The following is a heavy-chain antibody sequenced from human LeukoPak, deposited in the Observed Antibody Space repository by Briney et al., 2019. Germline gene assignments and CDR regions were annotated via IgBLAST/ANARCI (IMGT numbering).Heavy chain of an antibody. V-gene: IGHV1-18*01. D-gene: IGHD6-19*01. CDR3: ARVGSGWSIEY. CDR1: GYTFINYV. J-gene: IGHJ4*02. CDR2: ISACNGNT. Sequence: ASLKVSCKASGYTFINYVISWVRQAPGQGLEWMGWISACNGNTNYAQKVQGRVTMTTDTSTSTVHMELRSLISDDTAMYYCARVGSGWSIEYWGQGTLVTVSS.